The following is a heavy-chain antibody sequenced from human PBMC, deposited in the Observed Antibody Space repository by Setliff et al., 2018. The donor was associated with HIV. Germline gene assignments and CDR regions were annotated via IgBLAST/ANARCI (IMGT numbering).Heavy chain of an antibody. CDR3: AKDTLEYCSSINCLGSYGMDV. Sequence: GGSLRLSCAASGFLYSNNAFHWVRQTPGKGLEWVVVISYDGTITHYADSVKGRFTISRDNSKNTLYLQMNSLRAEDTAVYYCAKDTLEYCSSINCLGSYGMDVWGQGTTVTVSS. J-gene: IGHJ6*02. CDR1: GFLYSNNA. D-gene: IGHD2-2*01. V-gene: IGHV3-30*04. CDR2: ISYDGTIT.